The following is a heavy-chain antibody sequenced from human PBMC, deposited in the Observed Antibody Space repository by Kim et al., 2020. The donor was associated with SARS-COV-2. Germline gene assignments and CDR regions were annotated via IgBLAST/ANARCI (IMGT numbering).Heavy chain of an antibody. V-gene: IGHV1-69*04. J-gene: IGHJ6*02. D-gene: IGHD2-2*01. Sequence: SVKVSCKASGGTFSSYAISWVRQAPGQGLEWMGRIIPILGIANYAQKFQGRVTITADKSTSTAYMELSSLRSEDTAVYYCARDKYCSSTSCYASGSYYYGMDVGGQGTTVT. CDR2: IIPILGIA. CDR1: GGTFSSYA. CDR3: ARDKYCSSTSCYASGSYYYGMDV.